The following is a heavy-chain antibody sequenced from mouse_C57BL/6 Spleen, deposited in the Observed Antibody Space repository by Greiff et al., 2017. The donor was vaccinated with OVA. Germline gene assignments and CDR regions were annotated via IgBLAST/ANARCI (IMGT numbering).Heavy chain of an antibody. J-gene: IGHJ3*01. V-gene: IGHV1-52*01. CDR2: IDPSDSET. D-gene: IGHD1-1*01. CDR1: GYTFTSYW. CDR3: ARSDYGSSYRFAY. Sequence: QVQLQQPGAELVRPGSSVKLSCKASGYTFTSYWMHWVKQRPIQGLEWIGNIDPSDSETHYNQKFKDKATLTVDKSSSTAYMQLSSLTSEDSAVYYCARSDYGSSYRFAYWGQGTLVTVSA.